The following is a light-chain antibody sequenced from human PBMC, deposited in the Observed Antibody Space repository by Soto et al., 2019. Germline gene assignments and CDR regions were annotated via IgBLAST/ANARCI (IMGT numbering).Light chain of an antibody. CDR3: QQYGSSRWT. Sequence: EIALTQSPGTLSLSPGERATLSCRASQSVSSSYLAWYQQKPGQAPRLLIYGASNRATGIPDRFRGSGSGTDFILTITRLEPEDFAVYYCQQYGSSRWTFGQGTKVDNK. CDR2: GAS. CDR1: QSVSSSY. V-gene: IGKV3-20*01. J-gene: IGKJ1*01.